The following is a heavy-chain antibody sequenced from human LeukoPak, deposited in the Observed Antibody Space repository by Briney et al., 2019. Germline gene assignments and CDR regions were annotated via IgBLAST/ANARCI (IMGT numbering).Heavy chain of an antibody. V-gene: IGHV3-30-3*01. CDR3: ARDPTESGSSSWYYFDY. D-gene: IGHD6-13*01. J-gene: IGHJ4*02. CDR2: ISYDGSNK. Sequence: GGSLRLSCAAPGFTFSSYAMHWVRQAPGKGLEWVAVISYDGSNKYYADSVKGRFTISRDNSKNTLYLQMNSLRAEDTAVYYCARDPTESGSSSWYYFDYWGQGTLVTVSS. CDR1: GFTFSSYA.